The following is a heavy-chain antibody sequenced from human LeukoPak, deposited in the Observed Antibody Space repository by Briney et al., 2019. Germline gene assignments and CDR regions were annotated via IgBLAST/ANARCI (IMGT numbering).Heavy chain of an antibody. CDR1: GDSISSYY. Sequence: SETLSLTCTVSGDSISSYYWSWIRQLPGKGLEWIGYIYYSGSTNYNPSLKSRVTISVDTSKNQFSLKLSSVTAADTAVYYCAREYYDYVWGSYRAFDYWGQGTLVTVSS. V-gene: IGHV4-59*01. D-gene: IGHD3-16*02. CDR2: IYYSGST. J-gene: IGHJ4*02. CDR3: AREYYDYVWGSYRAFDY.